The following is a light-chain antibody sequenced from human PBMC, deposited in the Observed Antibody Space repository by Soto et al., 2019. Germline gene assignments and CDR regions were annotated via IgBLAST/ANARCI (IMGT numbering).Light chain of an antibody. CDR1: QTIGTW. CDR2: DAS. J-gene: IGKJ5*01. Sequence: DIQMTQPPSTLSASVGNRVTITCRASQTIGTWLAWYQQKPGKAPKLLIYDASNLETGVPSRFSGSGSGTDFTFTISSLQPEDIATYYCQQYDNLPSTFGQGTRLEIK. CDR3: QQYDNLPST. V-gene: IGKV1-33*01.